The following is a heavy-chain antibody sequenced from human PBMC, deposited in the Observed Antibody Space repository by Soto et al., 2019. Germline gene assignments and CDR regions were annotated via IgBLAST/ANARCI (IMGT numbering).Heavy chain of an antibody. CDR3: ARAYYYASSGYYDNSRFDP. D-gene: IGHD3-22*01. V-gene: IGHV4-31*03. CDR2: IYYSGST. J-gene: IGHJ5*02. Sequence: LSLTCTVSGGSISSGGYYWSWIRQHPGKGLEWIGYIYYSGSTYYNPSLKSRVTISVDTSKNQFSLKLSSVTAADTAVYYCARAYYYASSGYYDNSRFDPWGQGTLVTVSS. CDR1: GGSISSGGYY.